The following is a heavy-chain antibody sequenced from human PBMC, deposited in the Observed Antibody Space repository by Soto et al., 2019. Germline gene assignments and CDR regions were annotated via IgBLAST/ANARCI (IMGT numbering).Heavy chain of an antibody. CDR3: AREDSIIIPAVSDF. J-gene: IGHJ4*02. CDR2: ISKSDYT. Sequence: GGSLRLSCTVSGFAFNDYGINWVRQAPGKGLEWVSSISKSDYTYNSDSVKGRFTISRDNAKNSVSLQMNTLRVEDTAVYSCAREDSIIIPAVSDFWGLGTLVTVSS. CDR1: GFAFNDYG. D-gene: IGHD3-22*01. V-gene: IGHV3-21*01.